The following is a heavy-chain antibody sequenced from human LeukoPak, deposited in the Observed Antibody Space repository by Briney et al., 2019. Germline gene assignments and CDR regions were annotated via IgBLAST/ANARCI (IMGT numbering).Heavy chain of an antibody. V-gene: IGHV3-30*04. J-gene: IGHJ6*03. D-gene: IGHD3-10*01. CDR1: GFTFSSYA. Sequence: GRSLRLSCAASGFTFSSYAMHWVRQAPGKGLEWVAVISYDGSNKYYADSVKGRFTISRDKSKNTLYLQMNSLRAEDTALYYCARDQITTVRGVIARSTDYYDYYYMDVWGKGTTVTVSS. CDR3: ARDQITTVRGVIARSTDYYDYYYMDV. CDR2: ISYDGSNK.